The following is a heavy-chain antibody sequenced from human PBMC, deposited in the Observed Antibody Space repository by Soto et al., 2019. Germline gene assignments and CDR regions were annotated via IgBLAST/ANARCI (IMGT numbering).Heavy chain of an antibody. D-gene: IGHD6-19*01. CDR1: GFSLRTYG. CDR3: ARDVVKAVAGSVNWFAP. Sequence: QVQLVESGGGVVQSGRSLTLSCAASGFSLRTYGMHWLRRAPGKGLEWVAFIWYDRTKKFYANSVKGRCTISKDNSNNILYLQMSGLRVEDTAVYYCARDVVKAVAGSVNWFAPWGQGTLVTVSS. J-gene: IGHJ5*02. V-gene: IGHV3-33*01. CDR2: IWYDRTKK.